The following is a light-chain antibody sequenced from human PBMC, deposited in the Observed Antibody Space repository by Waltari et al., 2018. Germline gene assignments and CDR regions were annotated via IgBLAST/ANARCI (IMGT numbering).Light chain of an antibody. CDR1: SSDVGDYNY. CDR3: CSYAGSSTPVV. CDR2: DVI. J-gene: IGLJ2*01. Sequence: QSALTQPASVSGSPGQSITISCTGTSSDVGDYNYVSWYQPHPGKAPKIILYDVIKRPSGVSNRFSGSKSGNTASLTISGLQAEDEADYYCCSYAGSSTPVVSGGGTKLTVL. V-gene: IGLV2-23*02.